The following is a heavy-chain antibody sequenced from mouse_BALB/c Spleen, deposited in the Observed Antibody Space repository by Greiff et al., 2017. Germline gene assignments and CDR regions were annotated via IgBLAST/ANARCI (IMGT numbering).Heavy chain of an antibody. V-gene: IGHV3-2*02. CDR2: ISYSGST. CDR3: ARSGYYGYVDY. Sequence: EVKLQESGPGLVKPSQSLSLTCTVTGYSITSDYAWNWIRQFPGNKLEWMGYISYSGSTSYNPSLKSRISITRDTSKNQFFLQLNSVTTEDTATYYCARSGYYGYVDYWGQGTTLTVSS. J-gene: IGHJ2*01. CDR1: GYSITSDYA. D-gene: IGHD1-1*01.